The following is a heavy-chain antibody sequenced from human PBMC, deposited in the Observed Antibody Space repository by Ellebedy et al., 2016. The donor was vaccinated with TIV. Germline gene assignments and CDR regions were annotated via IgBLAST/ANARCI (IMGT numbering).Heavy chain of an antibody. V-gene: IGHV1-18*04. CDR2: ITVYNGKA. Sequence: ASVKVSCKTSGYIFTGYFIHWVRQAPGQGLEWMGWITVYNGKANYAQRLQGRVTMTTDTSTSTADMELRSLRSDDTAVYYCASFVVVVAATPLYGMDVWGQGTTVTVSS. D-gene: IGHD2-15*01. CDR3: ASFVVVVAATPLYGMDV. CDR1: GYIFTGYF. J-gene: IGHJ6*02.